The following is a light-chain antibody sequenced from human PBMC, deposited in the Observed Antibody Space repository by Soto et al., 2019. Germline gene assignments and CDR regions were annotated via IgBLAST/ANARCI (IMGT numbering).Light chain of an antibody. CDR3: QQSYSDPRT. J-gene: IGKJ1*01. Sequence: DIQMTQSPSSLSASVGDRVTITCRASQTIKIYLSWYLQKPGKAPNLLISAVSSRRSGVPSRFSGSGSGTDFSLTITSLQPEDFGTYYCQQSYSDPRTFGQGTKVEIK. V-gene: IGKV1-39*01. CDR2: AVS. CDR1: QTIKIY.